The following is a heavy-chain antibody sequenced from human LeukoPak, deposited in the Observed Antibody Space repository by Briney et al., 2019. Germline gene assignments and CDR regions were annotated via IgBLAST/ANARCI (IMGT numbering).Heavy chain of an antibody. D-gene: IGHD6-19*01. CDR1: RYTFNGYY. CDR3: ATAPAGWLVPFDY. V-gene: IGHV1-2*02. CDR2: INPNSGGT. J-gene: IGHJ4*02. Sequence: VASVTVSCLPSRYTFNGYYMHWVQPAPGPALDWIGWINPNSGGTNYAQKFQGRVTMTRDTSISTAYMELSRLRSDDTAVYYCATAPAGWLVPFDYWGQGTLVTVSS.